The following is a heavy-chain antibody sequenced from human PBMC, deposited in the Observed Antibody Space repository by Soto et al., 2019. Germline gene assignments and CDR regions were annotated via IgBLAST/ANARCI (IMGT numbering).Heavy chain of an antibody. Sequence: GESLKISCKGSGYSFTSYWIGWVRQMPGKGLEWMGIISPGHSDTRYSPSFQGQVTISGDTAISTAYLRWSSLKASDTAMYCCAASIAARYDYFFVLDVGGQGNTVTVS. CDR1: GYSFTSYW. V-gene: IGHV5-51*01. J-gene: IGHJ6*02. CDR2: ISPGHSDT. D-gene: IGHD6-6*01. CDR3: AASIAARYDYFFVLDV.